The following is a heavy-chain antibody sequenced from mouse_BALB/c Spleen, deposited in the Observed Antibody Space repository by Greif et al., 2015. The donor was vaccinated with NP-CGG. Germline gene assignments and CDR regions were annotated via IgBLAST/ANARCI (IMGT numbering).Heavy chain of an antibody. J-gene: IGHJ4*01. CDR3: ARHDGYYYYAMDY. Sequence: VQLQQPGPSLVKPSQTLSLTCSVTGDSITSGYWNWIRKFPGNKLEYMGYISYSGSTYYNPSLKSRISITRDTSKNQYYLQLNSVTTEDTATYYCARHDGYYYYAMDYWGQGTSVTVSS. CDR1: GDSITSGY. V-gene: IGHV3-8*02. D-gene: IGHD2-3*01. CDR2: ISYSGST.